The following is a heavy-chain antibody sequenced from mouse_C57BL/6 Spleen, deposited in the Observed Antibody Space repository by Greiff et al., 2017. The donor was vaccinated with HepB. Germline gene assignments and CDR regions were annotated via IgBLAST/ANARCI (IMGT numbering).Heavy chain of an antibody. V-gene: IGHV10-1*01. D-gene: IGHD1-1*01. Sequence: VQLVESGGGLVQPKGSLKLSCAASGFSFNTYAMNWVRQAPGKGLEWVARIRSKSNNYATYYADSVKDRFTISRDDSESMLYLQMNNLKTEDTAMYYCVRQIYYYGSRHFDVWGTGTTVTVSS. J-gene: IGHJ1*03. CDR3: VRQIYYYGSRHFDV. CDR1: GFSFNTYA. CDR2: IRSKSNNYAT.